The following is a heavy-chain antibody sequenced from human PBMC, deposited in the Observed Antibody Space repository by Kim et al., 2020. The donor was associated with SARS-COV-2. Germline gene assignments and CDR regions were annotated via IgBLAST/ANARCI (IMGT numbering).Heavy chain of an antibody. J-gene: IGHJ4*02. Sequence: GGSLRLSCAASGFTFSSYEMNWVRQAPGKGLEWVSYIIGSGTNIYYADSVRGRFTISRDNDKNLLYLQMNSLRAEDTAVYYCARGPNYSPLDYWGQG. D-gene: IGHD4-4*01. CDR2: IIGSGTNI. CDR3: ARGPNYSPLDY. CDR1: GFTFSSYE. V-gene: IGHV3-48*03.